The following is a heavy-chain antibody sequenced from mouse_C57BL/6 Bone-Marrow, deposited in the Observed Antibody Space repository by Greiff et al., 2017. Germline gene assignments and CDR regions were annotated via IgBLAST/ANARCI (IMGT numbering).Heavy chain of an antibody. J-gene: IGHJ1*03. V-gene: IGHV1-26*01. CDR3: ARRRGLGDYGSSYWYFDV. CDR2: INPNNGGT. CDR1: GYTFTDYY. D-gene: IGHD1-1*01. Sequence: EVQLQQSGPELVKPGASVKISCKASGYTFTDYYMNWVKQSHGKSLEWIGDINPNNGGTSYNQKFKGKATLTVDKSSSTAYMEHRSLTSEDSAVYYCARRRGLGDYGSSYWYFDVWGTGTTVTVSS.